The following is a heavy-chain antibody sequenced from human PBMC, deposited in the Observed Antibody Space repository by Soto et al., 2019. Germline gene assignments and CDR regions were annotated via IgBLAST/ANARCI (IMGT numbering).Heavy chain of an antibody. Sequence: GSLRLSCAASGFTFTSYSMNWVRQAPGQGLEWVSYITSKSTTIKYADSVKGRFTVSRDNAKNSLYLQLNSLRDEDTAVYYCAREMGACSDSSCYPGPYDSWGQGTLVTVSS. CDR3: AREMGACSDSSCYPGPYDS. CDR1: GFTFTSYS. D-gene: IGHD3-16*01. J-gene: IGHJ5*02. V-gene: IGHV3-48*02. CDR2: ITSKSTTI.